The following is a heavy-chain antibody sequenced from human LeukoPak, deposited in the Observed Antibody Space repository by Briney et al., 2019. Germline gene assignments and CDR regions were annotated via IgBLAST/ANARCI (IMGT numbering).Heavy chain of an antibody. CDR2: INPKTGAT. V-gene: IGHV1-2*02. CDR1: GYSLTDFY. Sequence: ASVKVSCKAFGYSLTDFYMHCVRPAPGQGLQWMGWINPKTGATNYAQEFQGRVTMTRDASINTAYMELTSLSSADTAVYYCARGWTDDTGYWGQGTLVTVSS. D-gene: IGHD1-1*01. J-gene: IGHJ4*02. CDR3: ARGWTDDTGY.